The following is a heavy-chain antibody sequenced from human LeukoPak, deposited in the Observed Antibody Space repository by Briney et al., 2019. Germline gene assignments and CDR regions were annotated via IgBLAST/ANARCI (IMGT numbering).Heavy chain of an antibody. V-gene: IGHV3-7*01. Sequence: GGSLRLSCAASGFTFSSYGMSWVRQAPGKGLEGVAHIKKDGSEKYYVDSVKGRFTISRDNAKNSLYLQMNSLRAEDTAVYYCARERERWLQSAQPSDYWGQGTLVTVSS. CDR1: GFTFSSYG. J-gene: IGHJ4*02. CDR2: IKKDGSEK. CDR3: ARERERWLQSAQPSDY. D-gene: IGHD5-24*01.